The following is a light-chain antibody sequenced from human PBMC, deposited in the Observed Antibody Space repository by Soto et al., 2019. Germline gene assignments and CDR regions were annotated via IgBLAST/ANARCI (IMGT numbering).Light chain of an antibody. Sequence: EIVLTQSPGTLSLSPGERVTLSCRASQSVSSSYLAWYQQKPGQAPRLLIHDASIRTTGIPDRFSGSGSGTDFTLTSSRLEPEDFAVYYCQLYGSTPLTFGGGTKVEIK. J-gene: IGKJ4*01. CDR1: QSVSSSY. CDR2: DAS. CDR3: QLYGSTPLT. V-gene: IGKV3-20*01.